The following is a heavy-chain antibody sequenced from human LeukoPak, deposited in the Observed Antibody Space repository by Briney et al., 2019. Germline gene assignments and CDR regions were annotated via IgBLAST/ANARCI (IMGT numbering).Heavy chain of an antibody. CDR3: AREGWQVLDY. J-gene: IGHJ4*02. D-gene: IGHD2-15*01. V-gene: IGHV3-74*01. Sequence: GSLSLSCAAAGFTFSSYWLHWVRQAPGKGLVLVSRIYNDGSATNSADSEKGRFTISRDNAKNTLYLQMNNLRVEDTAVYYCAREGWQVLDYWGQGTLVTVSS. CDR1: GFTFSSYW. CDR2: IYNDGSAT.